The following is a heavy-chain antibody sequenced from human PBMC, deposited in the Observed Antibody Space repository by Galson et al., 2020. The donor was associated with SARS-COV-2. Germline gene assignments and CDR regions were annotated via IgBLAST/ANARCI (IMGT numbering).Heavy chain of an antibody. Sequence: SETLSLTCTVSGVPISNHYWIWIRQPPGKGLEFVGYIFRGGGTRYNPSLKSRVTVSVDRSKNQFLLNLTSVTAADTAMYYCARGKYSSAWYDSSWYLDLWGRGTLVNVSS. J-gene: IGHJ2*01. CDR2: IFRGGGT. D-gene: IGHD6-19*01. CDR1: GVPISNHY. CDR3: ARGKYSSAWYDSSWYLDL. V-gene: IGHV4-59*11.